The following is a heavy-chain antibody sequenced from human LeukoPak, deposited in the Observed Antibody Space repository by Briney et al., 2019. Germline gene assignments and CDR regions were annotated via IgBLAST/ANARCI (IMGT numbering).Heavy chain of an antibody. V-gene: IGHV1-46*01. Sequence: GASVKVSCKASGYTLTRYFIHWVRQAPGQGLEWMGIINPNGGSTSYPQKFQGRVTMTRDTSTNTVYMELSSLKSEDTAVYYCARYGTIFGVDNTNWFDPWGQGTLVTVSS. CDR2: INPNGGST. CDR3: ARYGTIFGVDNTNWFDP. CDR1: GYTLTRYF. D-gene: IGHD3-3*01. J-gene: IGHJ5*02.